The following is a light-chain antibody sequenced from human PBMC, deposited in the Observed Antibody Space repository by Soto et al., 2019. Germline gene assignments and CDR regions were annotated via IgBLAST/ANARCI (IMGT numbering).Light chain of an antibody. CDR3: MPALQTPLT. CDR2: LGS. J-gene: IGKJ3*01. V-gene: IGKV2-28*01. Sequence: DIVMTQSPLSLPVTPGEPASISCRSSQSLLHSNGYNYVDRYLQKPGESAQLLIYLGSNRASWVPDRFSGSGSGTDFTLKISRVEAEDVGVYYSMPALQTPLTFGPGTQVAIK. CDR1: QSLLHSNGYNY.